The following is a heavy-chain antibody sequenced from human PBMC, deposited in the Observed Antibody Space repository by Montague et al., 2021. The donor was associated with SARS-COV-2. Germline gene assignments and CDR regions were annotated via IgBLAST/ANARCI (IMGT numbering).Heavy chain of an antibody. CDR3: ARDVGWYGSSWFDY. CDR2: IYYSGST. V-gene: IGHV4-31*03. D-gene: IGHD6-13*01. Sequence: TLSLTCTVSGGSISSGGYYWSWIRQHPGKGLEWIGYIYYSGSTYYNPSLKSRVTISVDTSKNQFSLKLSSVTAADTAVYYCARDVGWYGSSWFDYWGQGTLVTVSS. J-gene: IGHJ4*02. CDR1: GGSISSGGYY.